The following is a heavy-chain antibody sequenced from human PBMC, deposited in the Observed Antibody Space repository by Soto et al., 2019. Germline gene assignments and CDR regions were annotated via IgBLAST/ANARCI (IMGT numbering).Heavy chain of an antibody. CDR1: GFTFSSYA. CDR2: ISGSGGST. J-gene: IGHJ4*02. D-gene: IGHD5-12*01. V-gene: IGHV3-23*01. Sequence: EVQLLESGGGLVQPGGSLRLSCAASGFTFSSYAMSWVRQAPGKGLEWVSAISGSGGSTYYADSVKGRFTISRDNSKNTLYLQMNSLRAEDTAVYYCAKECATCTVATVYFDYWGQGTLVTVSS. CDR3: AKECATCTVATVYFDY.